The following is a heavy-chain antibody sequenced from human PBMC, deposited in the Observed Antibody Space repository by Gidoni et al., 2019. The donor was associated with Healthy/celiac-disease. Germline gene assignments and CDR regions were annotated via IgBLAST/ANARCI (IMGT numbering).Heavy chain of an antibody. CDR3: ARDQYYDSSGYYPFDY. CDR2: ISYDGSNK. CDR1: GFTFSSYA. V-gene: IGHV3-30-3*01. Sequence: QVQLVESGGGVVQPGRSLRLSCAASGFTFSSYAMHWVRQAPGKGLEWVAVISYDGSNKYYADSVKGRFTISRDNSKNTLYLQMNSLRAEDTAVYYCARDQYYDSSGYYPFDYWGQGTLVTVSS. J-gene: IGHJ4*02. D-gene: IGHD3-22*01.